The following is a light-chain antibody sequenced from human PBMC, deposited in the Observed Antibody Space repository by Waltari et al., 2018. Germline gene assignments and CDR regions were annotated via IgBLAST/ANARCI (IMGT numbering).Light chain of an antibody. CDR3: QQSYSTPYT. V-gene: IGKV1-39*01. CDR2: AAS. CDR1: QSISSY. J-gene: IGKJ2*01. Sequence: DIQMTQPPSSLSASVGDRVTITCRASQSISSYLNWYQQKPGKAPKLLIYAASSLQSGVPPRFSGSGSGTDFTLTISSLQPEDFATYYCQQSYSTPYTFGQGTKLEIK.